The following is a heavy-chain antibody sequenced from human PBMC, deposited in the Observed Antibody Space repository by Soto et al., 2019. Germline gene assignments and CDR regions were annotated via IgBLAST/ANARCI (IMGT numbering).Heavy chain of an antibody. V-gene: IGHV5-51*01. CDR3: ARRTWSSGSPAAFDY. Sequence: PGESLKISCKGSGYSFTSYWIGWVRQMPEKGLEWMGIIYPGDSDTRYSPSFQGQVTISADRSISTAYLQWGSLKASDTAMYYCARRTWSSGSPAAFDYWGQGTQVTVSS. D-gene: IGHD1-26*01. J-gene: IGHJ4*02. CDR2: IYPGDSDT. CDR1: GYSFTSYW.